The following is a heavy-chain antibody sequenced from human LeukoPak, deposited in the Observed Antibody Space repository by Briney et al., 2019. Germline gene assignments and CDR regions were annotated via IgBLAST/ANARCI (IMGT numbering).Heavy chain of an antibody. CDR2: IYSGGST. CDR1: GFTVSSNY. V-gene: IGHV3-66*01. J-gene: IGHJ4*02. D-gene: IGHD1-14*01. Sequence: SGGSLRLSCAASGFTVSSNYMSWVRQAPGKGLEWVSVIYSGGSTYYADSVKGRFTISRDNSKNTLYLQMNSLRAEDTAVYYCASRGPAYYFDYWGQGTLVTVSS. CDR3: ASRGPAYYFDY.